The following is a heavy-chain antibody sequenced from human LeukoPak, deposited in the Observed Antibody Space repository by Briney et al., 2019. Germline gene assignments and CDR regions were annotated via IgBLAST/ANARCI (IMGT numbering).Heavy chain of an antibody. CDR1: GFTFSNYY. D-gene: IGHD4-23*01. CDR3: AKGGAQKTLRWGMDY. J-gene: IGHJ4*02. Sequence: GGSLRLSCAASGFTFSNYYMHWVRQAPGKGLEWVALISYDGGIKYHGGSVRGRFTTSRDNSENTLYPHMNSLRPEDTAVYYCAKGGAQKTLRWGMDYWGQGTLVTVSS. V-gene: IGHV3-30*18. CDR2: ISYDGGIK.